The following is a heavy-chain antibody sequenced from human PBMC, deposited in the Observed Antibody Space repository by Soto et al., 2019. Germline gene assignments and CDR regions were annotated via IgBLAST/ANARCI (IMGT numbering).Heavy chain of an antibody. V-gene: IGHV1-69*12. J-gene: IGHJ3*02. CDR1: GGTFSSYA. D-gene: IGHD3-22*01. CDR2: IIPIFGTA. CDR3: ARDDNYYDSSGYHHDAFDI. Sequence: QVQLVQSGAEVKKPGSSVKVSCKASGGTFSSYAISWVRQAPGQGLEWMGGIIPIFGTANYAQKFQGIGTIPADESPSTAYMELSSLRSEDTAVYYCARDDNYYDSSGYHHDAFDIWGQGTMVTVSS.